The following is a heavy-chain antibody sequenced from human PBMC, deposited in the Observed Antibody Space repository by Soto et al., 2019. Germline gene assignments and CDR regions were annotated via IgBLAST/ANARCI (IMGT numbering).Heavy chain of an antibody. CDR1: GGSISSGDYY. J-gene: IGHJ5*02. V-gene: IGHV4-30-4*01. CDR2: IHYSGST. Sequence: QVQLQESGPGLVKPSQTLSLTCTVSGGSISSGDYYWSWIRQPPGKGLEWIGYIHYSGSTYYNPSLRSRVTISLDTSKNLFALKLSSGTAADTAVYYCARGDIAVVTAAMSWFDPWGQGTLVTVSS. D-gene: IGHD2-2*01. CDR3: ARGDIAVVTAAMSWFDP.